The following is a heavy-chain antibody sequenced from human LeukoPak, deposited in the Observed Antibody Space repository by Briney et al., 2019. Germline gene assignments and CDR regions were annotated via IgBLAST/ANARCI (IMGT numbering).Heavy chain of an antibody. CDR1: GYTFTGYY. J-gene: IGHJ6*02. Sequence: APVKVSCKASGYTFTGYYMHWVRQAPGQGLEWMGWINPNSGGTNYAQKFQGRVTMTRDTSISTAYMELSRLRSDDTAVYYCAREDDYYGSGSYYKDGYYYYYGMDVWGQGTTVTVSS. D-gene: IGHD3-10*01. V-gene: IGHV1-2*02. CDR2: INPNSGGT. CDR3: AREDDYYGSGSYYKDGYYYYYGMDV.